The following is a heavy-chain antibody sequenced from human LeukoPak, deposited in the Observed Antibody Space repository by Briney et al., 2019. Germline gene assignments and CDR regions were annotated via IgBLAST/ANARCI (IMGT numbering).Heavy chain of an antibody. Sequence: GAPVKVSCKASGYTFTGYYMHWVRQAPGQGLEWMGWINPNSGGTNYAQKFQGRVTMTRDTSISTAYMELSRLRSDDTAVYYCARAHGIAVAGTFSVDYWGQGTLVTVSS. CDR3: ARAHGIAVAGTFSVDY. CDR1: GYTFTGYY. D-gene: IGHD6-19*01. V-gene: IGHV1-2*02. CDR2: INPNSGGT. J-gene: IGHJ4*02.